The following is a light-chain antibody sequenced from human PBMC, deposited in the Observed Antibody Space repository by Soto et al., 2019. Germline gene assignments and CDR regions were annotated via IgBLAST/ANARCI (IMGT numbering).Light chain of an antibody. Sequence: EIVLTQSPGTLSLSPGERATLSCRASQSVSSSYLAWYQQKPGQAPRLHIYGASSRATGIPDRFSGSGSGTDFTLTISRLEPEDFAVYYCQQYGSSPLFGQGTKVEIK. J-gene: IGKJ1*01. CDR2: GAS. V-gene: IGKV3-20*01. CDR1: QSVSSSY. CDR3: QQYGSSPL.